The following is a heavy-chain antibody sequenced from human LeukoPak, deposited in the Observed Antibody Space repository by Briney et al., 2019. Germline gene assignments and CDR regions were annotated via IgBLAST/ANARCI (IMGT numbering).Heavy chain of an antibody. V-gene: IGHV4-59*08. D-gene: IGHD6-6*01. CDR3: ARGVKIEYSSSSRNWYFDL. J-gene: IGHJ2*01. CDR2: IYYSGST. CDR1: GGSISSYY. Sequence: SETLSLTCTVSGGSISSYYWSWIWQPPGEGLEWIGYIYYSGSTNYNPSLKSRVTISVDTSKNQFSLKLRFVTAVDTAVYYCARGVKIEYSSSSRNWYFDLWGRGTLVTVSS.